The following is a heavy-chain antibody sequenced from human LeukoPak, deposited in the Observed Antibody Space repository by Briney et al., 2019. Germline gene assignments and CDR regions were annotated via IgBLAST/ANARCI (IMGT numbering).Heavy chain of an antibody. CDR3: ARVKFFGVVTNALDI. Sequence: ASVKVSRKSSGYTFTDYFIHWVRQAPGQGLEWMGWINPNNGGTNFAQKFQGRVTMTRDTSISTVHMELSRLRSDDTAIYFCARVKFFGVVTNALDIWGQGTMVTVSS. V-gene: IGHV1-2*02. CDR2: INPNNGGT. J-gene: IGHJ3*02. CDR1: GYTFTDYF. D-gene: IGHD3-3*01.